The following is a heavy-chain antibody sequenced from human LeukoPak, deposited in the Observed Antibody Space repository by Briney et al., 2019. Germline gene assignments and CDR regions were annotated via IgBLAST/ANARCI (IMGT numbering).Heavy chain of an antibody. J-gene: IGHJ4*02. D-gene: IGHD3-10*01. Sequence: ASVKVSCKASGYTFASYYMHWVRQAPGQGLEWMGIINPSGGSTSHAQKFQGRVTMTRDTSTSTVYMELSSLRSEDTAVYYCARDLMVRGVILPNYFDYWGQGTLVTVSS. CDR3: ARDLMVRGVILPNYFDY. CDR1: GYTFASYY. CDR2: INPSGGST. V-gene: IGHV1-46*01.